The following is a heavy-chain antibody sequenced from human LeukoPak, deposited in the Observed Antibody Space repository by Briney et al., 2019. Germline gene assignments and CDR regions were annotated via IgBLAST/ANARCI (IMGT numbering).Heavy chain of an antibody. Sequence: GGSLRLSCAASGFTFSTYSMNWVRQAPGKGLEWVSSISSSGSYIYYADSVKGRFTISRDNAKNSLYLQMNSLRAEDTAVYYCARNRGGSGWYDYWGQGTLVTVSS. J-gene: IGHJ4*02. CDR1: GFTFSTYS. V-gene: IGHV3-21*01. CDR2: ISSSGSYI. CDR3: ARNRGGSGWYDY. D-gene: IGHD6-19*01.